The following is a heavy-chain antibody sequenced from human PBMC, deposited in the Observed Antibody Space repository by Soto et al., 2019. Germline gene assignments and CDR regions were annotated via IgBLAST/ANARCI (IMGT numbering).Heavy chain of an antibody. Sequence: EAQLVESGGGLVQPGGSLRVSCAVSGFTFSSYWMSWVRQAPGKGLEWVAKIKQDGSEKDYVDSVKGQFTISRDNAHNSLYLQVYSLRVEDTTVYYCASGGRDAYNWFDPWGKGTLVTVSS. J-gene: IGHJ5*02. CDR2: IKQDGSEK. D-gene: IGHD3-16*01. CDR1: GFTFSSYW. CDR3: ASGGRDAYNWFDP. V-gene: IGHV3-7*01.